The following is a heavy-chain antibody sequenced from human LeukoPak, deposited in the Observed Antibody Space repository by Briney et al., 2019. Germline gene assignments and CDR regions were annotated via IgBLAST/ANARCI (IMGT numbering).Heavy chain of an antibody. CDR2: IIPIFGTA. D-gene: IGHD1-26*01. CDR3: ASSWWELHEARFDY. CDR1: GGTFSSYA. J-gene: IGHJ4*02. Sequence: ASVKVSCKASGGTFSSYAISWVRQAPGQGLEWMGGIIPIFGTANYAQKFQGRVTMTRDMSTSTVYMELSSLRSEDTAVYYCASSWWELHEARFDYWGQGTLVTVSS. V-gene: IGHV1-69*05.